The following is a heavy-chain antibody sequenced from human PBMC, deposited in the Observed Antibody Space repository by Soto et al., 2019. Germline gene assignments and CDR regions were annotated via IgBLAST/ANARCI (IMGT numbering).Heavy chain of an antibody. Sequence: SETLSPTRIVYVYSFTTGECCWIWIRHHPVKGLEGIVSFYSSGSIIYNPSRRSRVSISGDTCRNQMSMSLTSVTAADTSRCSCASMYRGGFGWFHLWGQGTLVTVSS. D-gene: IGHD1-26*01. CDR2: FYSSGSI. CDR3: ASMYRGGFGWFHL. J-gene: IGHJ5*02. V-gene: IGHV4-39*07. CDR1: VYSFTTGECC.